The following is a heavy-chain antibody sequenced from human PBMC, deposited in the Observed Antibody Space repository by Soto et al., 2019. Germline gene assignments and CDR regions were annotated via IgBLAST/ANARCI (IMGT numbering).Heavy chain of an antibody. V-gene: IGHV1-69*02. CDR1: GGTFSSYT. CDR2: IIPILGIA. CDR3: ARGGSLYWYLDL. Sequence: SVKVSCKASGGTFSSYTISWVRQAPGQGLEWMGRIIPILGIANYAQKFQGRVTITRDTSASTAYMELSSLRSEDTAVYYCARGGSLYWYLDLWGRGTLVTVSS. D-gene: IGHD1-26*01. J-gene: IGHJ2*01.